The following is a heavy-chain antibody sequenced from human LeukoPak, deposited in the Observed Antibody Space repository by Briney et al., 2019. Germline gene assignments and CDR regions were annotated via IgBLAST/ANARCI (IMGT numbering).Heavy chain of an antibody. CDR3: ARELMVREYNWFDP. D-gene: IGHD3-10*01. J-gene: IGHJ5*02. CDR2: IYYSGST. Sequence: SETLSLTCTVSGGSISSSSYYWGWIRQPPGKGLEWIGSIYYSGSTYYNPSLKSRVTISVDTSKNQFSLKLSSVTAADTAVYYCARELMVREYNWFDPWGQGTLVTVSS. V-gene: IGHV4-39*07. CDR1: GGSISSSSYY.